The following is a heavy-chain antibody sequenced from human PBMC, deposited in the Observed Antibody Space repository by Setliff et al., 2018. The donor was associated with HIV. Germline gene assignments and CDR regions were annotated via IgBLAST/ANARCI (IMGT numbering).Heavy chain of an antibody. CDR3: ARGFCSGGFCHPNFYHYMDV. CDR2: IYYSGTK. CDR1: GGSISSYY. J-gene: IGHJ6*03. V-gene: IGHV4-59*12. D-gene: IGHD2-15*01. Sequence: PSETLSLTCTVSGGSISSYYWSWIRQPPGKGLEWIGYIYYSGTKYYNPSLKSRLAISLDTSKNQFSLNLKSVTAADAAVYYCARGFCSGGFCHPNFYHYMDVWGKGTTVTVSS.